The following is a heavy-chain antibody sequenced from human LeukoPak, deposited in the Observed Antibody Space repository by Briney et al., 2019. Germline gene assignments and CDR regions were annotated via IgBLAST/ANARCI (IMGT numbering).Heavy chain of an antibody. CDR2: INQGESEK. CDR3: VRAIGSNTL. Sequence: PGGSLRLSCTAYGFTLSNYWMSWVRQAPGKGLEWVANINQGESEKYYVDSVKGRFAISRDNAKNSLYLQMNSLRAEDTAVYFCVRAIGSNTLWGQGTLVTVSS. D-gene: IGHD4-23*01. V-gene: IGHV3-7*01. J-gene: IGHJ4*02. CDR1: GFTLSNYW.